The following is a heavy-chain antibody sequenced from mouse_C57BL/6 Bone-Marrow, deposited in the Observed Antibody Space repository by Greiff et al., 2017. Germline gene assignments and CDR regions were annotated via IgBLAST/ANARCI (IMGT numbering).Heavy chain of an antibody. J-gene: IGHJ3*01. Sequence: VQLVESGPGLVAPSQSLSITCTVSGFSLTSYGVSWVRQPPGKGLEWLGVIWGDGSTNYHSALISSLGISKDNSKSQVFLKLNSLQTDDTATYYCAKMFYWDQGWFAYWGQGTLVTVSA. D-gene: IGHD4-1*01. V-gene: IGHV2-3*01. CDR3: AKMFYWDQGWFAY. CDR2: IWGDGST. CDR1: GFSLTSYG.